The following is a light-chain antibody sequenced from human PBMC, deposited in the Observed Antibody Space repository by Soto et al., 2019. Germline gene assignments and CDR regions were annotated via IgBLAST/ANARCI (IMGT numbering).Light chain of an antibody. Sequence: DVVMTQSPLSLPVTLGQPASISCRSSQGLVHSDGNTYLNWFQQRPGQSPRRLIYRVSSRDSGVXDXSSGSGSGTDFTLKISRVEAEDVGVYYCMQGTHWPLTFGQGTRLEIK. J-gene: IGKJ5*01. CDR2: RVS. CDR3: MQGTHWPLT. V-gene: IGKV2-30*02. CDR1: QGLVHSDGNTY.